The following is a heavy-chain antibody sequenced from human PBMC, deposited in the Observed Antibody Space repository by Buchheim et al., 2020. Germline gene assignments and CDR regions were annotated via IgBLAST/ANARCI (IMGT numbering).Heavy chain of an antibody. J-gene: IGHJ5*02. D-gene: IGHD2-15*01. CDR2: INHSGST. CDR1: GGSFSGYY. V-gene: IGHV4-34*01. CDR3: ARGLSGVVVVAATSSWFDP. Sequence: QVQLQQWGAGLLKPSETLSLTCAVYGGSFSGYYWSWIRQPPGKGLEWIGEINHSGSTNYNPSLKSRVTISVDTSKNQFSLKLSSVTAADTAVYYCARGLSGVVVVAATSSWFDPWGQGTL.